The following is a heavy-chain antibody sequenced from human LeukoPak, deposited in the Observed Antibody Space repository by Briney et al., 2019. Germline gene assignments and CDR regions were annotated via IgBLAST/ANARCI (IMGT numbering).Heavy chain of an antibody. CDR1: GGTFSSYA. Sequence: ASVKVSCTASGGTFSSYAISWVRQAPGQGLEWMGGIIPIFGTANYAQKFQGRVTITADESTSTAYMELSSLRSEDTAVYYCASRYYYDSSGYPPDAFDIWGQGTMVTVSS. J-gene: IGHJ3*02. D-gene: IGHD3-22*01. CDR2: IIPIFGTA. V-gene: IGHV1-69*13. CDR3: ASRYYYDSSGYPPDAFDI.